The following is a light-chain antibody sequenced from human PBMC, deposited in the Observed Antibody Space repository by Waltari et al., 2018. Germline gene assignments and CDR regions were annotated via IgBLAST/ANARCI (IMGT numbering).Light chain of an antibody. Sequence: QSALTQPASVSGSPGPSITISCTGTSADVGHFAYVSWYQQYPGKAPKLMIYAVSNRPSGVSDRFSGSKSGSTASLTISGLQAEDEADYYCALYTSRGVFGGGTKLTVL. CDR2: AVS. CDR1: SADVGHFAY. J-gene: IGLJ3*02. V-gene: IGLV2-14*03. CDR3: ALYTSRGV.